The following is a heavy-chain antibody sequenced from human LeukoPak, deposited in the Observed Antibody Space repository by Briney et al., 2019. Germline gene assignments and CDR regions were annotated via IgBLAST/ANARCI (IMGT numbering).Heavy chain of an antibody. J-gene: IGHJ4*02. CDR3: AKDSTSDSYFDY. D-gene: IGHD1-1*01. CDR1: GFTFSSYA. CDR2: ISGSGGST. V-gene: IGHV3-23*01. Sequence: GGSLRLSCAASGFTFSSYAMSWLGQAPGKGLDGVSAISGSGGSTYYADSVKGLFTISRDNSKTTLYLQMNSLRAEDTAVYYCAKDSTSDSYFDYWGQGTLVTVSS.